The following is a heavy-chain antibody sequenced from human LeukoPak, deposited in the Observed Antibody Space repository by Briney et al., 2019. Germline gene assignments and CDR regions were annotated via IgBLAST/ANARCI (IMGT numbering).Heavy chain of an antibody. D-gene: IGHD3-10*01. Sequence: ASVKVSCKASGGTFSSYAISWVRQAPGQGLEWMGGFDPEEGETIYAQKFQGRVTMTEDTSTDTAYMELSSLGSEDTAVFYCVSDPITMIRGVIIEGFDPWGQGTLVTVSS. J-gene: IGHJ5*02. CDR1: GGTFSSYA. CDR2: FDPEEGET. CDR3: VSDPITMIRGVIIEGFDP. V-gene: IGHV1-24*01.